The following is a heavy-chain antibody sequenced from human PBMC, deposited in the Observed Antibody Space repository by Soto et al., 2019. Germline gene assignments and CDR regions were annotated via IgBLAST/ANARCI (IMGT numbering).Heavy chain of an antibody. J-gene: IGHJ6*03. CDR3: ARDLYCSSTSCYQYYYYMDV. V-gene: IGHV4-4*08. CDR1: GGSISSYY. Sequence: SETLSLTCTVSGGSISSYYWSWIRQPPGKGLEWIGYIYYSGSTNYNPSLKSRVTISVDPSKNQFSLKLSSVTAADTAVYYCARDLYCSSTSCYQYYYYMDVWGKGTTVTVSS. D-gene: IGHD2-2*01. CDR2: IYYSGST.